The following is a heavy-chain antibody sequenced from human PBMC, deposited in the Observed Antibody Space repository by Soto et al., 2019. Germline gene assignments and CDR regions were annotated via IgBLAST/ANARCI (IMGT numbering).Heavy chain of an antibody. CDR1: GFTFSGFY. V-gene: IGHV3-11*05. Sequence: QVQLEESGGGLVKPGGSLRLSCAASGFTFSGFYMSWIRQAPGKGLEYISFISTSGTSASYADSVKGRFIISRDNAKNSLYLQMDSLRAEDTAVYYCARDRGAVTGQYFDYWGQGTLVTVSS. CDR2: ISTSGTSA. J-gene: IGHJ4*02. CDR3: ARDRGAVTGQYFDY. D-gene: IGHD6-19*01.